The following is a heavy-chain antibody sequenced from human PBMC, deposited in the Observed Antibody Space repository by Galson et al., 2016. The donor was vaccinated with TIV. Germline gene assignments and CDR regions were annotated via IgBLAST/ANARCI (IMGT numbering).Heavy chain of an antibody. V-gene: IGHV3-30*03. CDR2: MSYDGSNK. D-gene: IGHD3-10*01. CDR3: VIVSGSGSDFQGFYLDF. Sequence: SLRLSCAASGFAYSNYGMHWVRQAPGKGLEWVAVMSYDGSNKYYADAVKGRVTISRDNSMDTMFLNMNRLRHEDTAVYYCVIVSGSGSDFQGFYLDFWRQGTLVTVSS. J-gene: IGHJ4*02. CDR1: GFAYSNYG.